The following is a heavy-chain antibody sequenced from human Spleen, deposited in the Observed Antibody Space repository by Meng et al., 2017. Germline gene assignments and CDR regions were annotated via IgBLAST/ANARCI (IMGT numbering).Heavy chain of an antibody. CDR2: INSDGSTT. D-gene: IGHD3-22*01. CDR1: GFTFNSYW. Sequence: GGSLRLSCAASGFTFNSYWMHWVRQVPGKGLVWVSHINSDGSTTTYADSVRGRFTISRDNAKNTLFLQMNSLRAEDTAVYYCAKDWTYYYDSSGYCLDYWGQGTLVTVSS. J-gene: IGHJ4*02. CDR3: AKDWTYYYDSSGYCLDY. V-gene: IGHV3-74*03.